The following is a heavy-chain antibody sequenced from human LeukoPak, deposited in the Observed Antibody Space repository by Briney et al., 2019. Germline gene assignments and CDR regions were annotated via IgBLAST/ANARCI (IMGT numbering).Heavy chain of an antibody. V-gene: IGHV1-2*02. CDR2: INPNSGGT. J-gene: IGHJ4*02. CDR1: GYTFTGYY. D-gene: IGHD6-6*01. Sequence: ASVKVSCKASGYTFTGYYMHWVRQAPGQGLEWMGWINPNSGGTNYAQKFQGRVTMTRDTSISIAYMELSRLRSDDTAVYYCARGAFEYSSSPPYDYWGQGTLVTVSS. CDR3: ARGAFEYSSSPPYDY.